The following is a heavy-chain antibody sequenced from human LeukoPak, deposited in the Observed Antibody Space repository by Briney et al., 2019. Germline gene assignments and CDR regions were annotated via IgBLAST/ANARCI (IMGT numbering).Heavy chain of an antibody. J-gene: IGHJ4*02. CDR2: IIPIFGTA. CDR3: ATEWLTIFGVARDY. Sequence: VASVKVSCKASGGTFSSYAISWVRQAPGQGLEWMGGIIPIFGTANYAQKFQGRVTMTEDTSTDTAYMELSSLRSEDTAVYYCATEWLTIFGVARDYWGQGTLVTVSS. D-gene: IGHD3-3*01. V-gene: IGHV1-69*06. CDR1: GGTFSSYA.